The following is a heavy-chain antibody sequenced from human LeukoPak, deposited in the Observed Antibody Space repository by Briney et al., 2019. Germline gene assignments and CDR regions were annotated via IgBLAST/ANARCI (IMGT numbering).Heavy chain of an antibody. J-gene: IGHJ5*02. CDR1: GGSVSNYC. V-gene: IGHV4-59*02. Sequence: PSETLSLTCTVSGGSVSNYCRSWIRQPPGRRLEWIGYIYDSGSTNYNPSLKSRVTISVDTSKSQFSLKLSSVTAADTAVYYCARVEDYYGSGMIDPWGQGTLVTVSS. D-gene: IGHD3-10*01. CDR3: ARVEDYYGSGMIDP. CDR2: IYDSGST.